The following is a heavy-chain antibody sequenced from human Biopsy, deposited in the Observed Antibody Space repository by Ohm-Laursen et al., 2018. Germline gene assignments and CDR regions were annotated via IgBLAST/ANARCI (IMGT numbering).Heavy chain of an antibody. CDR2: INPNSGNA. D-gene: IGHD3-9*01. Sequence: GASVKVSCKASGYTFAGYYLHWVRQAPGHGLEWMGWINPNSGNANYAQGFQGRLTVTRDTSISTAYMELTSLTFDDTAIYYCARVPAYPSIDGYYGLDLWGQGTTVSVSS. J-gene: IGHJ6*02. CDR1: GYTFAGYY. V-gene: IGHV1-2*02. CDR3: ARVPAYPSIDGYYGLDL.